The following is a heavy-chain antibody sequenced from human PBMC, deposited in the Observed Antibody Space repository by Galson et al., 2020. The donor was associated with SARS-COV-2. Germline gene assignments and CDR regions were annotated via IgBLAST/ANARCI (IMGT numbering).Heavy chain of an antibody. CDR2: ISYDRSNK. J-gene: IGHJ4*02. V-gene: IGHV3-30*18. Sequence: QLGESLKISCAASGFTFSSYGMHWVRQAPGKGLEWVAVISYDRSNKYYADSVKGRFTISRDNSKNTLYLQMNSLRAEDTAVYYCAKVAENYYGSGSDYYFDYWGQGTLVTVSS. D-gene: IGHD3-10*01. CDR3: AKVAENYYGSGSDYYFDY. CDR1: GFTFSSYG.